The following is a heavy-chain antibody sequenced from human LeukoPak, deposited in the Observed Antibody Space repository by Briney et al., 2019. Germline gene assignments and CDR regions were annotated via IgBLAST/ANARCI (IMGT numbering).Heavy chain of an antibody. J-gene: IGHJ5*02. CDR3: ARRYCSGGSFYSFSASNWFDP. D-gene: IGHD2-15*01. CDR1: GRSISSSSYY. CDR2: SNYSGST. Sequence: ATETLSLTCTVSGRSISSSSYYWGWIRTPPGQGLDWVGSSNYSGSTCCNPSLNRRVTISVDRAKYQFSVKLCSVTAADTAVYYCARRYCSGGSFYSFSASNWFDPWGQGTLVTVAS. V-gene: IGHV4-39*01.